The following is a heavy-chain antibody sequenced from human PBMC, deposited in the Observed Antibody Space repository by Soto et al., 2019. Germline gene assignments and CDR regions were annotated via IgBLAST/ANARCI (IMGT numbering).Heavy chain of an antibody. J-gene: IGHJ4*02. V-gene: IGHV3-23*01. CDR3: AKDAYNSGWYYFDY. CDR2: ISVSGGST. D-gene: IGHD6-19*01. CDR1: GFTFSSYA. Sequence: GGSLRLSCAASGFTFSSYAMSWVRQAPGKGLEWVSAISVSGGSTNYADSVKGRFTISRDNSKNTLYLQMNSLRAEDTAVYYCAKDAYNSGWYYFDYWGQGTLVTVSS.